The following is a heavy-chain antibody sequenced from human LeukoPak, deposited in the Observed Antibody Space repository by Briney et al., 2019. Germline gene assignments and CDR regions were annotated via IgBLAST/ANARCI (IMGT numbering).Heavy chain of an antibody. Sequence: GGSLRLSCAASGFTFSSYAMSWVRQAPGKGLVWVARINPNGITTTYTDSVKGRFTISRDNAKNTLYLQMNSLRAEDTAVYYCAKDFAGDRDYWGQGTLVTVPS. V-gene: IGHV3-74*01. CDR2: INPNGITT. J-gene: IGHJ4*02. CDR3: AKDFAGDRDY. CDR1: GFTFSSYA. D-gene: IGHD4-17*01.